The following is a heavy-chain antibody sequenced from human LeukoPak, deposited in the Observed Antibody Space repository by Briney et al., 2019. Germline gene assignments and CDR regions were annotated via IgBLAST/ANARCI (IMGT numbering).Heavy chain of an antibody. CDR3: ARLRSPFDI. CDR2: INHSGST. J-gene: IGHJ3*02. V-gene: IGHV4-4*02. Sequence: IPSETLSLTCAVSGGSISSSNWWSWIRQPPGKGLEWIGEINHSGSTNYNPSLKSRVTISVDTSKNQFSLKLSSVTAADTAVYYCARLRSPFDIWGQGTMVTVSS. D-gene: IGHD5-12*01. CDR1: GGSISSSNW.